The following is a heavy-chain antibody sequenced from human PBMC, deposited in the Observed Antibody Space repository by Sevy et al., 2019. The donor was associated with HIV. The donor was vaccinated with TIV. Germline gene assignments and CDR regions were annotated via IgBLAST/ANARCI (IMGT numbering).Heavy chain of an antibody. CDR1: GYTFRSYG. J-gene: IGHJ4*02. CDR2: INPYTGDT. V-gene: IGHV1-18*01. Sequence: ASVKVSCRASGYTFRSYGISWVRQAPGQVLEWMGWINPYTGDTDFAQKVQGRVPMNSDTSTSTAYMELRSLRSDDTVVYYCARDKPQGVVVLPGAMWGGVDYWGQGTLVTVSS. CDR3: ARDKPQGVVVLPGAMWGGVDY. D-gene: IGHD2-2*01.